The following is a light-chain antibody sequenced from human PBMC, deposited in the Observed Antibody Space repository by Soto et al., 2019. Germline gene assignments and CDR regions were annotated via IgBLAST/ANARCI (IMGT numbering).Light chain of an antibody. Sequence: IVLTQSPATLSVSPGDRVTLSCRASQSVGTNLAWYQQKPGQAPRLLILGASTRASGIPAKFSGSGSGTEFTLSIGSLQSEDFAIYYCQQYDNWPPRWTFGQGTKVDIK. V-gene: IGKV3-15*01. J-gene: IGKJ2*01. CDR3: QQYDNWPPRWT. CDR2: GAS. CDR1: QSVGTN.